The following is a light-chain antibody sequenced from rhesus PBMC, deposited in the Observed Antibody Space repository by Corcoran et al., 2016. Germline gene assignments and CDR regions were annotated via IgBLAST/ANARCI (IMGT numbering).Light chain of an antibody. Sequence: DIQMTQSPSSMSASVGDRVTITCQASQGISTNLAWYQQKPGKVPKLQIYAASTLQRGVPSRFSGSGAVTDFTLTISSLQPEDFATYYCQHGYGIPLTVGGGTKVEIK. CDR1: QGISTN. J-gene: IGKJ4*01. CDR3: QHGYGIPLT. V-gene: IGKV1S17*01. CDR2: AAS.